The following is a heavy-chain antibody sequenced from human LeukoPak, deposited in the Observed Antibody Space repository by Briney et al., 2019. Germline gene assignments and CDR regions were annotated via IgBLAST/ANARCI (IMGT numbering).Heavy chain of an antibody. CDR2: IYYSGST. CDR1: GGSISSSSYY. CDR3: ARCLGHYYDSSGYYDPAY. D-gene: IGHD3-22*01. J-gene: IGHJ4*02. Sequence: SETLSLTCTVSGGSISSSSYYWGWIRQPPGKGLEWIGSIYYSGSTYYNPSLKSRVTISVDTSKNQFSLKLSSVTAADTAVYYCARCLGHYYDSSGYYDPAYWGQGTVVTVPS. V-gene: IGHV4-39*01.